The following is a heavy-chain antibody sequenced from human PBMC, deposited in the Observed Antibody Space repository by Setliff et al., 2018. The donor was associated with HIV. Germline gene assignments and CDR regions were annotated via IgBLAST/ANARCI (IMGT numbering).Heavy chain of an antibody. Sequence: PSETLSLTCTVSGGSISSSGDYWSWVRQHPGKGLEWIGHIYYTGSTYSNPSLQSRVRISVDTSKNQFSLRLSSVTAADTAVYYCARYSANGKTANLNYLDVWGKGTTVTVSS. D-gene: IGHD2-8*01. J-gene: IGHJ6*03. V-gene: IGHV4-31*03. CDR3: ARYSANGKTANLNYLDV. CDR2: IYYTGST. CDR1: GGSISSSGDY.